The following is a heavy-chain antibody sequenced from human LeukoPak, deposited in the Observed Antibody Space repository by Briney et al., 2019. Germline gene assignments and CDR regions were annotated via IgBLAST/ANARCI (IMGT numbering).Heavy chain of an antibody. CDR2: IYSDGST. Sequence: GGSLRLSCAASGFTVSSNYMSWVRQAPGKGLEWVSVIYSDGSTYYADSVKGRFTISRDTSKNTLYLQMNSLRVEDTAVYYCARVGPPYYYYYMDVWGKGTTVTISS. V-gene: IGHV3-66*01. CDR3: ARVGPPYYYYYMDV. CDR1: GFTVSSNY. J-gene: IGHJ6*03.